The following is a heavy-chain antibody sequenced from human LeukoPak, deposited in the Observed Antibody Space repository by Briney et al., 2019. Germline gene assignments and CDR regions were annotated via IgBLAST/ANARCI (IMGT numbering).Heavy chain of an antibody. D-gene: IGHD4-17*01. CDR3: ARGKYGDWFFDY. V-gene: IGHV1-46*01. CDR1: GYTLISYY. J-gene: IGHJ4*02. Sequence: GASVKVSCKASGYTLISYYMYWVRQAPGHGLEWMGFINPGAGNTAYAQKFQGRVTMSRDTSTSTVYMDLTSLRSDDTAIYYCARGKYGDWFFDYWGQGTLVTVSS. CDR2: INPGAGNT.